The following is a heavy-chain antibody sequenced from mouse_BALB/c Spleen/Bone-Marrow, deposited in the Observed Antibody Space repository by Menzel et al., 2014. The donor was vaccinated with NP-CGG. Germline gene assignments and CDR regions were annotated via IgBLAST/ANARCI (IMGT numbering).Heavy chain of an antibody. Sequence: VTLKVSGAELVKPGASVKLSCTASGFNIKDTYMHWVKQRPEQGLEWIGRIDPANGNTKYDPKFQGKATITADTSSNTAYLQLSSLTSEDTAVYYCASYDYGYYFDYWGQGTTLTVSS. J-gene: IGHJ2*01. V-gene: IGHV14-3*02. CDR1: GFNIKDTY. CDR3: ASYDYGYYFDY. CDR2: IDPANGNT. D-gene: IGHD2-4*01.